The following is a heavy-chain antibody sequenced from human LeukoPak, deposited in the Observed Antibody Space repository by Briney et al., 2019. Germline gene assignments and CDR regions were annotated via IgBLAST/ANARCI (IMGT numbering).Heavy chain of an antibody. CDR2: INHSGST. CDR3: ARVVGRARSGYFQH. Sequence: PSETLSLTCAVYGGSFSGYYWSWIRQPPGKGLEWIGEINHSGSTNYNPSLKGRVTISVDTSKNQFSLKLSSVTAADTAVYYCARVVGRARSGYFQHWGQGTLVTVSS. CDR1: GGSFSGYY. V-gene: IGHV4-34*01. J-gene: IGHJ1*01. D-gene: IGHD3-10*01.